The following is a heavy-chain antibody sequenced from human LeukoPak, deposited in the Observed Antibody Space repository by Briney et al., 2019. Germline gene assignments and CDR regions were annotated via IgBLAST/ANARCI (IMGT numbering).Heavy chain of an antibody. J-gene: IGHJ4*02. D-gene: IGHD3-3*01. CDR1: GGTFSSYA. V-gene: IGHV1-69*13. Sequence: SVKVSCKASGGTFSSYAISWVRQAPGQGLEWMGGIIPIFGTANYAQKFQGRVTITADESTSTAYMELSSLRCEDTAVYYCASLTYYDFWSGYYTWNYFDYWGQGTLVTVSS. CDR2: IIPIFGTA. CDR3: ASLTYYDFWSGYYTWNYFDY.